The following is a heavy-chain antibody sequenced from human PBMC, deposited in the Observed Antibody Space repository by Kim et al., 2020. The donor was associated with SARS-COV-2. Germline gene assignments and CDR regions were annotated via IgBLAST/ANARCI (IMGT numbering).Heavy chain of an antibody. Sequence: GGSLRLSCAASGFTFSSYGMHWVRQAPGKGLERVAVISYDGSNKYYADSVKGRFTISRDNSKNTLYLQMNSLRAEDTAVYYCAREYYYGSGSYPYYYYYGMDVWGQGTTVTVSS. CDR2: ISYDGSNK. CDR3: AREYYYGSGSYPYYYYYGMDV. CDR1: GFTFSSYG. D-gene: IGHD3-10*01. J-gene: IGHJ6*02. V-gene: IGHV3-33*05.